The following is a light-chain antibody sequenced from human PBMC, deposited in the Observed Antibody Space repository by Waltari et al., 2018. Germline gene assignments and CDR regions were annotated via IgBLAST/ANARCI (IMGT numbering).Light chain of an antibody. CDR2: GKS. CDR1: SLRSHY. V-gene: IGLV3-19*01. CDR3: NSRDSSDDYQL. J-gene: IGLJ2*01. Sequence: SSELTQDPAVSVALGQTVRITCQGASLRSHYASWYQHKPGQAPRLLIYGKSNRRPSGIPDRFSGSSSGNTASLTITGAQAEDEADYYCNSRDSSDDYQLFGGGTKVSVL.